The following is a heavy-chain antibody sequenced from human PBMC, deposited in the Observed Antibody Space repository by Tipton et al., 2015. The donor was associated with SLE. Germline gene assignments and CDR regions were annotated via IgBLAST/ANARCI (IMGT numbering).Heavy chain of an antibody. V-gene: IGHV4-61*05. Sequence: TLSLTCTVSGGSISSSSYYWGWIRQPPGKGLEWIGYIYYSGSTDYNPSLKSRVTISLDTSKNQFSLRLISVTAADTAVYYCARWVPPPYSFDFWGPGTLVTVSS. CDR2: IYYSGST. D-gene: IGHD2-2*01. CDR3: ARWVPPPYSFDF. CDR1: GGSISSSSYY. J-gene: IGHJ4*02.